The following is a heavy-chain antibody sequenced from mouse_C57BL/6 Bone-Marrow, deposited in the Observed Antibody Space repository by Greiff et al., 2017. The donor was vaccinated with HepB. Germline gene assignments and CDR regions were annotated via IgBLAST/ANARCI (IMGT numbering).Heavy chain of an antibody. D-gene: IGHD2-4*01. CDR1: GYTFTDYN. CDR3: ARSGSYYDYDKGALD. V-gene: IGHV1-18*01. J-gene: IGHJ3*01. Sequence: EVQLQQSGPELVKPGASVKIPCKASGYTFTDYNMDWVKQSHGKSLEWIGDINPNNGGTIYNQKFKGKATLTVDKSSSTAYMELRSLTSEDTAVYYCARSGSYYDYDKGALDWGQGTLVTVSA. CDR2: INPNNGGT.